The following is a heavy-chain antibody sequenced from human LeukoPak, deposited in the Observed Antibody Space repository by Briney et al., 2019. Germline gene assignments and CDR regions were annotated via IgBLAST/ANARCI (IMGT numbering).Heavy chain of an antibody. D-gene: IGHD6-13*01. V-gene: IGHV4-59*08. CDR2: IYYSGST. CDR3: ARQDSSNWYNWFDP. CDR1: GGSISSYY. J-gene: IGHJ5*02. Sequence: SETLSLTCTVSGGSISSYYWSWIRQPPGKGLEWIGYIYYSGSTNYNSSLKSRVTISVDTSKNQFSLNLSSATAADTAVYYCARQDSSNWYNWFDPWGQGTLVTVSS.